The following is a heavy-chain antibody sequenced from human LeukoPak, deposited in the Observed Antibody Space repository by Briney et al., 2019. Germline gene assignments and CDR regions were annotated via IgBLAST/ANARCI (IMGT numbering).Heavy chain of an antibody. J-gene: IGHJ4*02. CDR3: ATDMVGYCGDVTCYSAAY. CDR1: GYSLTALS. Sequence: ASVKVSCKVSGYSLTALSMHWVRQAPGKGLEWMGGVDPEVGKTMYAEKLDGRLTVTDDTSTHTAYMQLSSLRLEDTAVYYCATDMVGYCGDVTCYSAAYWGQGTLVTVSS. V-gene: IGHV1-24*01. D-gene: IGHD2-21*01. CDR2: VDPEVGKT.